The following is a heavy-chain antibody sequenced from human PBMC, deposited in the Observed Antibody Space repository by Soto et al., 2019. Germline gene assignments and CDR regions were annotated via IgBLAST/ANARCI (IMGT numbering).Heavy chain of an antibody. CDR2: VYDSGTS. V-gene: IGHV4-59*01. CDR1: GGSMNSYY. J-gene: IGHJ5*02. CDR3: ARYSPPKKSFDSNPGWLDP. D-gene: IGHD2-21*01. Sequence: QVQLQESGPGLVLPSETLSLTCTVSGGSMNSYYWTWVRQPPGKGLEWIGYVYDSGTSKYNASLESRITMSLDKSRNQLSLRLSYVTAADTAVYFCARYSPPKKSFDSNPGWLDPWGQGTLVAVSS.